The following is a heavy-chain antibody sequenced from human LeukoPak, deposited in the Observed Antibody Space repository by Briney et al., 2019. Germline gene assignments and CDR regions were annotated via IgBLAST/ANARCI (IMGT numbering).Heavy chain of an antibody. CDR1: GFTFSSHG. D-gene: IGHD3-16*01. V-gene: IGHV3-30*18. CDR2: ISYDGSNK. CDR3: AKRGEDRQSGLDY. J-gene: IGHJ4*02. Sequence: GGSLRLSCAASGFTFSSHGMHWVRQAPGKGLEWVAVISYDGSNKYYADSVKGRFTISRDNSKNTLYLQMNGLRAEDTAVYYCAKRGEDRQSGLDYWGQGTLVTVSS.